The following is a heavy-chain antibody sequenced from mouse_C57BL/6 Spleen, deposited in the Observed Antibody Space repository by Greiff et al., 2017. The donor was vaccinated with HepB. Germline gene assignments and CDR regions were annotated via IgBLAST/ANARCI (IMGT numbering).Heavy chain of an antibody. J-gene: IGHJ1*03. V-gene: IGHV2-2*01. Sequence: VQLQESGPGLVQPSQSLSITCTVSGFSLTSYGVHWVRQSPGKGLEWLGVIWSGGSTDYNAAFISRLSISKDNSKSQVFFKMNSLQADDTAIYYCARNILYGSSYVGYFDVWGTGTTVTVSS. D-gene: IGHD1-1*01. CDR1: GFSLTSYG. CDR2: IWSGGST. CDR3: ARNILYGSSYVGYFDV.